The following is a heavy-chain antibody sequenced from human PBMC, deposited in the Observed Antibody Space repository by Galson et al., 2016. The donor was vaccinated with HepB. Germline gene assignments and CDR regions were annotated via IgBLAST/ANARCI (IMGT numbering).Heavy chain of an antibody. CDR1: GDSISLYY. V-gene: IGHV4-59*01. CDR3: ARHNRDYDFWSGTYQDYKYYGMDV. Sequence: SETLSLTCNVSGDSISLYYWSWIRQPPGKGLEWIGYIYDSGNTGHNPSLKSRVTISLDTSKNQFSLKLRSVTAADTAMYYCARHNRDYDFWSGTYQDYKYYGMDVWGQGTKVIVSS. D-gene: IGHD3-3*01. CDR2: IYDSGNT. J-gene: IGHJ6*02.